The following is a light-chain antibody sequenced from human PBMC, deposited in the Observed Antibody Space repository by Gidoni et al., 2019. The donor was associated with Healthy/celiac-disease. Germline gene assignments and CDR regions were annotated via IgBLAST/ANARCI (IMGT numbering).Light chain of an antibody. CDR2: GAS. CDR1: HSVSSRY. Sequence: DIVLTQSPGTLSLSPGESATLSCRASHSVSSRYLAWYQQQPGQAPRLLNDGASSRATGIPGRGSGSGSGTDFTLTISELEAEEFEVYYCRQYGSSPWTFXXXTKVEIK. V-gene: IGKV3-20*01. J-gene: IGKJ1*01. CDR3: RQYGSSPWT.